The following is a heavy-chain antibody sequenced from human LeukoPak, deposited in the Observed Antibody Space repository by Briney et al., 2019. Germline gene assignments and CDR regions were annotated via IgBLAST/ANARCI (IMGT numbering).Heavy chain of an antibody. J-gene: IGHJ4*02. D-gene: IGHD6-13*01. CDR1: GFTFSSSA. CDR2: ISSSGPST. CDR3: EKHLDYSRTHTDY. Sequence: PGGSLRLSCAASGFTFSSSAMSWVRQAPGKGLEWVSTISSSGPSTYYADSVKGRFTISRDYSNTTVYLQMNSLIAEDKAVYYCEKHLDYSRTHTDYWGQGTPVTVSS. V-gene: IGHV3-23*01.